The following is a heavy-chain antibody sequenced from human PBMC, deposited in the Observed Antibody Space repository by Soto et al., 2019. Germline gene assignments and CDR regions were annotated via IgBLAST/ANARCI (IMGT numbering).Heavy chain of an antibody. CDR1: GFSITNTW. D-gene: IGHD3-3*01. J-gene: IGHJ4*02. CDR3: NSYPDFWGGHTPL. CDR2: VKSKADGGTA. Sequence: EVQLVESGGGLVQPGGSLRLSCAASGFSITNTWMHWVRQAPGKGLEWVGRVKSKADGGTADYAAPVKGRFTVSRDDSKNTQYLQMNSLNMDDTAVYYCNSYPDFWGGHTPLWGQGTLVTVSS. V-gene: IGHV3-15*07.